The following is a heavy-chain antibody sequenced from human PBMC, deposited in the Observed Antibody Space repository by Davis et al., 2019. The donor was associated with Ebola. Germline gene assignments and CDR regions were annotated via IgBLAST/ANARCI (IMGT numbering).Heavy chain of an antibody. Sequence: SVKVSCKASGGTFSSYAISWVRQAPGQGLEWMGGIFPIFGTANYAQKFQGRVTITADESTSTAYMELSSLRSEDTAVYYCAREWGVGVVATNDYYYGMDVWGQGTTVTVSS. CDR2: IFPIFGTA. CDR3: AREWGVGVVATNDYYYGMDV. J-gene: IGHJ6*02. V-gene: IGHV1-69*13. CDR1: GGTFSSYA. D-gene: IGHD5-12*01.